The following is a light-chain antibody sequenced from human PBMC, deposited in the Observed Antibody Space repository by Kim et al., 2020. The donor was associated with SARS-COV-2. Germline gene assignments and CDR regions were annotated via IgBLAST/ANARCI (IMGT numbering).Light chain of an antibody. Sequence: SYELTQPHSVSVAPGKTARITCGGNNIGSKSVHGYQQKPGQAPVLVIYYDNDRPSGIPERFSGSNSGNTATLTISRVEAGDEADDYCQVWDSSSDHPYVFGTGTKVTVL. V-gene: IGLV3-21*04. J-gene: IGLJ1*01. CDR3: QVWDSSSDHPYV. CDR1: NIGSKS. CDR2: YDN.